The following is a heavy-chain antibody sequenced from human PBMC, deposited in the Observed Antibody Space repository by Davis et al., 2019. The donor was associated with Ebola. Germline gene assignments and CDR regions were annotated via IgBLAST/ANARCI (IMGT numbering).Heavy chain of an antibody. CDR2: ISSSGDYT. CDR1: GFTFSSYS. J-gene: IGHJ4*02. Sequence: GESLKISCAASGFTFSSYSMNWVRQAPGKGLKWVSSISSSGDYTYYADSMKGRFTISRDNAKNSLYLQMNSLRAEDTAVYYCARDRYSSSPDDYFDYWGQGTLVTVSS. V-gene: IGHV3-21*01. D-gene: IGHD6-6*01. CDR3: ARDRYSSSPDDYFDY.